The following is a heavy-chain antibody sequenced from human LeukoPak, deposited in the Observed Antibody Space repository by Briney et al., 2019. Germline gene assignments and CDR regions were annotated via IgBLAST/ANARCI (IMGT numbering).Heavy chain of an antibody. V-gene: IGHV3-74*01. CDR2: IASDGSST. J-gene: IGHJ4*02. D-gene: IGHD4-23*01. CDR3: ARGRPHGNDY. Sequence: GGSLRLSCAASGFTFSSYWMNWVRQAPGKGLVWVSRIASDGSSTTYADSVKGRFSISRDNAKNTLYLQMNSLRVEDTAVYYCARGRPHGNDYWGQGTLVAVSS. CDR1: GFTFSSYW.